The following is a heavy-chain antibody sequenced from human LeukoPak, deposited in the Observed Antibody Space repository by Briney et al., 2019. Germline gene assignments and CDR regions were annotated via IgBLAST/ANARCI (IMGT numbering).Heavy chain of an antibody. D-gene: IGHD3-22*01. V-gene: IGHV3-23*01. CDR1: GFTFSSYA. CDR2: ISGSGGST. Sequence: PGGSLRLSCAASGFTFSSYAMSWVRQAPGKGLEWASAISGSGGSTYYADSVKGRFTIPRDNSKNTLYLQMNSLRAEDTAVYYCARDIRHYYDSSGYDREDAFDIWGQGTMVTVSS. CDR3: ARDIRHYYDSSGYDREDAFDI. J-gene: IGHJ3*02.